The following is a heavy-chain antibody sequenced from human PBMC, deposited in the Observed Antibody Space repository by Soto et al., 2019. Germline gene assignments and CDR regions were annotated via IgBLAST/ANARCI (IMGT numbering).Heavy chain of an antibody. V-gene: IGHV1-24*01. Sequence: SAEVCSEVCRYTLTGLSMHWVRQAPGKGLEWMGGFDPEDGETIYAQNFQGRVTMTEDTSTDTAYMELSSLRSEDTAVYYCATVYDVLTGYYPFDYWGQGTLVTVSS. J-gene: IGHJ4*02. CDR3: ATVYDVLTGYYPFDY. CDR2: FDPEDGET. CDR1: RYTLTGLS. D-gene: IGHD3-9*01.